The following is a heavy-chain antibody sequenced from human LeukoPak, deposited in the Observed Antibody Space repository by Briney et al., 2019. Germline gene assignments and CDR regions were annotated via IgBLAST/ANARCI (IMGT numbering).Heavy chain of an antibody. J-gene: IGHJ4*02. D-gene: IGHD5-18*01. CDR3: ARDSEDTAMVAH. Sequence: GGSLRLSCAASGFTFSDYYMSWIRQAPWKGLEWVSYISSSGSTIYYADSVKGRFTISRDNAKNSLYLQMNSLRAEDTAVYYCARDSEDTAMVAHWGQGTLVTVSS. V-gene: IGHV3-11*01. CDR1: GFTFSDYY. CDR2: ISSSGSTI.